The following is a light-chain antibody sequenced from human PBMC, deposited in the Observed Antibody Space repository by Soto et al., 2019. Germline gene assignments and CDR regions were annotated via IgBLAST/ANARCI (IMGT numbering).Light chain of an antibody. CDR3: LQDYTYPRT. CDR2: GAS. CDR1: QDIRSD. V-gene: IGKV1-6*01. J-gene: IGKJ1*01. Sequence: AIQMTQSPSSLSASVGDRVTITCRANQDIRSDLGWYQQKPGRAPQVLIYGASYLQSGVPSRFSGYGSGTDFTLTITNLQPEDFATYYFLQDYTYPRTFCQGTRVEIK.